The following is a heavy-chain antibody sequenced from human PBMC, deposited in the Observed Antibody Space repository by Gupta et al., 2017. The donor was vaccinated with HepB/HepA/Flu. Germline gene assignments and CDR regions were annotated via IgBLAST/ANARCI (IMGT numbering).Heavy chain of an antibody. CDR3: ASEGFTLTDPEDLCDG. D-gene: IGHD3-22*01. CDR2: LNWKGDLI. CDR1: GSPFDPYD. Sequence: EGQLLESGGSVVRPGGSLRLSCAASGSPFDPYDMSWVSIAPGKGLEWVSTLNWKGDLIVFLDSVKGRVTISRDNSKNALYLQMEALRAEDTTFYYWASEGFTLTDPEDLCDGWGHG. V-gene: IGHV3-20*04. J-gene: IGHJ6*01.